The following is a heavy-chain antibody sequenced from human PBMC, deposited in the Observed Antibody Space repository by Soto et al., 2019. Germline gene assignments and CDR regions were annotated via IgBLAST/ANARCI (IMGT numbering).Heavy chain of an antibody. CDR1: GYTFTSYA. CDR3: ASEGGRGQWLVTGAFDI. D-gene: IGHD6-19*01. V-gene: IGHV1-3*01. J-gene: IGHJ3*02. Sequence: GASVKVSCKASGYTFTSYAMHWVRQAPGQRLEWMGWINAGNGNTKYSQKFQGRVTITRDTSASTAYMELSSLRSEDTAVYYCASEGGRGQWLVTGAFDIWGQGTMVTVSS. CDR2: INAGNGNT.